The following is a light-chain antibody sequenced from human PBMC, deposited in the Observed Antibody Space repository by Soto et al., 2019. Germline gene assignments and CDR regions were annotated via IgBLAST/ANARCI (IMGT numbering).Light chain of an antibody. CDR3: SSYKTSSTVVV. J-gene: IGLJ2*01. CDR2: GVS. Sequence: QSALTQPASVSGSPGQSITISCTGTSSDIGGYNYVSWYQRYPGKAPKLMIFGVSDRPSGVSNRFSGSKSGTTASLTISGLQAEDEADYYCSSYKTSSTVVVFGGGTKLTVL. V-gene: IGLV2-14*01. CDR1: SSDIGGYNY.